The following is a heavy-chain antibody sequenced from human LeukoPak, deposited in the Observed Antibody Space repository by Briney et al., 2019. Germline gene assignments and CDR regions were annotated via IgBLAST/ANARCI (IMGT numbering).Heavy chain of an antibody. J-gene: IGHJ5*02. D-gene: IGHD1-26*01. Sequence: GGSLRLSCAASGFTFSSYSVNWVRQAPGKGLEWVSSISSSSSYIYYADSVKGRFTISRDNAKNSLYLQMNSLRAEDTAVYYSARDGIVGATKTWFDPWGQGTLVTVSS. CDR2: ISSSSSYI. V-gene: IGHV3-21*01. CDR3: ARDGIVGATKTWFDP. CDR1: GFTFSSYS.